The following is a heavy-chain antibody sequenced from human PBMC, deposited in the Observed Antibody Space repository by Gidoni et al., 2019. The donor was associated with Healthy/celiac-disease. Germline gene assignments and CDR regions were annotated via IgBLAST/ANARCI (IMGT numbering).Heavy chain of an antibody. CDR2: IYYSGST. J-gene: IGHJ4*02. CDR3: ARDSYHYGSDY. CDR1: GGSISSYY. V-gene: IGHV4-59*01. Sequence: QVQLQESGPGLVKPSETLSLTCTVSGGSISSYYWSWIRQPPGKGLEWIGYIYYSGSTNYNPSLKSRVTISVDTSKNQFSLKLSSVTAADTAVYYCARDSYHYGSDYWGQGTLVTVSS. D-gene: IGHD3-10*01.